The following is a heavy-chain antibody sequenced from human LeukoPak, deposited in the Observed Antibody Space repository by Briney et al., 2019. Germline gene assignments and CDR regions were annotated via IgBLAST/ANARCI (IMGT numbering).Heavy chain of an antibody. CDR2: ISGSGGST. D-gene: IGHD3-9*01. Sequence: GGSLRLSCAASGFTFSSYAMSWVRQAPGKGLEWVSAISGSGGSTYYADSVKGRFTISRDNSKNTLYLQMNSLRAEDTAVYYCAKDYDILTCWLLYFDYWGQGTLVTVSS. CDR3: AKDYDILTCWLLYFDY. V-gene: IGHV3-23*01. J-gene: IGHJ4*02. CDR1: GFTFSSYA.